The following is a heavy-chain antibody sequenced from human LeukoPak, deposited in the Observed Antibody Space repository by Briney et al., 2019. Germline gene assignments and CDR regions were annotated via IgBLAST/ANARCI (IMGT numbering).Heavy chain of an antibody. Sequence: GGSLRLSCAASALTLSNSWMHWVRQAPGKGLVWVSRINNDVTNTSYTDSVKGRFTTSRDNAKNTLFQQMNSLRAEDTAVYYCARVLGVGKDEYYQYWGQGTLVTVPS. CDR1: ALTLSNSW. V-gene: IGHV3-74*01. D-gene: IGHD2-8*01. J-gene: IGHJ1*01. CDR2: INNDVTNT. CDR3: ARVLGVGKDEYYQY.